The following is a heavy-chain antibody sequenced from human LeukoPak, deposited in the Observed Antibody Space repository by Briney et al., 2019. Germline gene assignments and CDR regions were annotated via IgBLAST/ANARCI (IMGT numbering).Heavy chain of an antibody. V-gene: IGHV4-4*07. CDR3: ARAQLEFDWSPYWYFDL. J-gene: IGHJ2*01. D-gene: IGHD3-9*01. CDR2: IYTSGST. CDR1: GGSISSYY. Sequence: KPSETLSLTCTVSGGSISSYYWSWIRQPAGKGLEWIGRIYTSGSTNYNPPLKSRVTMSVDTSKNQFSLKLSSVTAADTAVYYCARAQLEFDWSPYWYFDLWGRGTLVTVSS.